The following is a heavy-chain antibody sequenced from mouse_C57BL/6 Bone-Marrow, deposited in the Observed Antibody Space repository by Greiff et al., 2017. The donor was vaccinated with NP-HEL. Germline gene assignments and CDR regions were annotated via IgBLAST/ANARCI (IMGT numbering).Heavy chain of an antibody. CDR1: GYTFTDYY. CDR3: ARCPYGNYVGY. Sequence: EVQLQQSGPELVKPGASVKISCKASGYTFTDYYMNWVKQSHGKSLEWIGDINPNNGGTSYNQKLKGKATLTVDKSSSTTYMELRSLTSEDSAVYYCARCPYGNYVGYWGQGTTLTVSS. CDR2: INPNNGGT. V-gene: IGHV1-26*01. J-gene: IGHJ2*01. D-gene: IGHD2-1*01.